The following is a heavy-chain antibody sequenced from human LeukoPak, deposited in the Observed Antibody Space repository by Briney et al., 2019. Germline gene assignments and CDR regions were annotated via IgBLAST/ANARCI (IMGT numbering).Heavy chain of an antibody. Sequence: PGGSLGLSCAASGFTFSSYAINWVRQAPGKGLVWVSEISGSGDNTYCADSVKGRFTISRDNSKNTLYLQMNSLRAEDTAVYYCAKVGQPWSIWSYFDYWGQGTLVTVSS. CDR1: GFTFSSYA. CDR3: AKVGQPWSIWSYFDY. CDR2: ISGSGDNT. J-gene: IGHJ4*02. V-gene: IGHV3-23*01. D-gene: IGHD3-3*01.